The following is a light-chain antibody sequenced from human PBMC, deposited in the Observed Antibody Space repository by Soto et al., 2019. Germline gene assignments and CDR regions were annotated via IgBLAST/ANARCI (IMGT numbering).Light chain of an antibody. V-gene: IGKV3-20*01. CDR1: QSVSSSN. CDR2: AAS. J-gene: IGKJ2*01. Sequence: EIVLTQSPVTLSLSPGERATLSCRASQSVSSSNLAWYQQKSGQAPRLLIYAASSRATGIPDRFSGSGSGADFTLTISRLEPEDFAVYYCQQYGTSPPYTFGQGTKVEIK. CDR3: QQYGTSPPYT.